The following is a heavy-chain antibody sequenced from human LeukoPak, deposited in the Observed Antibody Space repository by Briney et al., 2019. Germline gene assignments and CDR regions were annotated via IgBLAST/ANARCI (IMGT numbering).Heavy chain of an antibody. J-gene: IGHJ6*03. V-gene: IGHV4-59*01. Sequence: PSETLSLTCTVSGGSISSYYWSWIRQPPGKGLEWIGYIYYSGSTNYNPSLKSRVTISVDTSKNQFSLNLSSVTAADTAVYYRARNYYDSSGRRYYYYYYMDVWGKGTTVTVSS. CDR1: GGSISSYY. CDR3: ARNYYDSSGRRYYYYYYMDV. D-gene: IGHD3-22*01. CDR2: IYYSGST.